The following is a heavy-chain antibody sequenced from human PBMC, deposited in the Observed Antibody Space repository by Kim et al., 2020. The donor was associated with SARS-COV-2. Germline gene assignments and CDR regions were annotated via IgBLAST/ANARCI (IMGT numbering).Heavy chain of an antibody. Sequence: SETLSLTCSVSDDSISSSSYYWGWIRQPPGKGLEWIGRIYYSGSTYYNPSLKSRVTISVDMSKNQFSLKLSSVTAADTAVYYCARLVTGTVDYWGQGTLVSVSS. CDR3: ARLVTGTVDY. D-gene: IGHD6-19*01. CDR2: IYYSGST. V-gene: IGHV4-39*01. CDR1: DDSISSSSYY. J-gene: IGHJ4*02.